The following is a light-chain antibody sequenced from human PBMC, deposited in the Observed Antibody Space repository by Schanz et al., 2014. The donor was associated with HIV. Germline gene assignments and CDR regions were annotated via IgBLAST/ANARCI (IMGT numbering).Light chain of an antibody. CDR2: EVS. J-gene: IGLJ2*01. CDR1: SSDVGDFNF. Sequence: QSALTQPTSVSGSPGQSITISCTVASSDVGDFNFVSWYQQHPGKAPKLMIYEVSKRPSGVPDRFSGSKSGNSASLTVSGLQAEDEADYYCATWDVSLNGPVFGGGTKLTVL. CDR3: ATWDVSLNGPV. V-gene: IGLV2-8*01.